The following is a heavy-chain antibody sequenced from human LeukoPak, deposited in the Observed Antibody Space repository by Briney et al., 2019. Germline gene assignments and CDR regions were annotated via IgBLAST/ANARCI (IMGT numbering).Heavy chain of an antibody. CDR3: ARDLTIGTTDWFDP. CDR2: ISAYNGNT. CDR1: GYTFTSYH. J-gene: IGHJ5*02. V-gene: IGHV1-18*04. D-gene: IGHD1-1*01. Sequence: GASVKVSCKASGYTFTSYHMHWVRQAPGQGLEWMGWISAYNGNTNYAQKFQGRVTMTTDTFTSTGYMELRSLRSDDTAVYYCARDLTIGTTDWFDPWGQGTLVTVSS.